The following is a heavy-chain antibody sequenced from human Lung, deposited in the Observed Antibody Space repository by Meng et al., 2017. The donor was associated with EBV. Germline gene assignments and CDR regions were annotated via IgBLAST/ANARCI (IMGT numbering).Heavy chain of an antibody. J-gene: IGHJ5*02. Sequence: QLAQSGTWGKKPGASVKGSCKASGNIFNNDGVSWVRQAPGQGPEWMGWISAYNGNTNYAQNFQGRFTMTTDTSTSTAYMELRSLRSDDTAVYYCARDLPGGTKGTWLDLWGQGTLVTVSS. CDR3: ARDLPGGTKGTWLDL. D-gene: IGHD1-14*01. CDR2: ISAYNGNT. V-gene: IGHV1-18*01. CDR1: GNIFNNDG.